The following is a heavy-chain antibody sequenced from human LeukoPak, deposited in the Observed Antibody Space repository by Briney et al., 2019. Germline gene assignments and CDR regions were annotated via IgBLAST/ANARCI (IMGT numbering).Heavy chain of an antibody. CDR1: GYSISGLYY. J-gene: IGHJ5*02. Sequence: SETLSLTCTVSGYSISGLYYWAWIRQPPGRGLEWIGNIFHSQTTYYNPSLQSRVTISVDTSKNQFSLKLSSVTAADTAVYYRARSYCSGGSCYSPSWFDPWGQGTLVTVSS. CDR2: IFHSQTT. CDR3: ARSYCSGGSCYSPSWFDP. V-gene: IGHV4-38-2*02. D-gene: IGHD2-15*01.